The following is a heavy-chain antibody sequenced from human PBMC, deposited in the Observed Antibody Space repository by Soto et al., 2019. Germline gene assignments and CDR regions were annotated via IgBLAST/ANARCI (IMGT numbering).Heavy chain of an antibody. Sequence: GASVKVSCTASGYTFTSYYMHWVRQAPGQGLEWMGIINPSGGSTTYAQKFQGRVTMTRDTSTSTVYMELSSLRSEDTAVYYCARVGCSGGSCYAVDYWGQGTLVTVS. CDR2: INPSGGST. V-gene: IGHV1-46*01. CDR3: ARVGCSGGSCYAVDY. CDR1: GYTFTSYY. D-gene: IGHD2-15*01. J-gene: IGHJ4*02.